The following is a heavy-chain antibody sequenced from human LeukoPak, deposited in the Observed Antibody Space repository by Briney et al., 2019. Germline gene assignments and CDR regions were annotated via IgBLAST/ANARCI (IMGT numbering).Heavy chain of an antibody. J-gene: IGHJ5*02. CDR2: ISGNGVST. CDR1: GFTFSTYP. Sequence: PGGSLRLSCSASGFTFSTYPMHWVRQGPGKGLEYVSAISGNGVSTYYADSVKGRFIISRDNSKNTLYLQMRSLRTEDTAVYYCLKDFDSSWSNWFDPWGQGTLVTVSS. CDR3: LKDFDSSWSNWFDP. D-gene: IGHD6-13*01. V-gene: IGHV3-64D*06.